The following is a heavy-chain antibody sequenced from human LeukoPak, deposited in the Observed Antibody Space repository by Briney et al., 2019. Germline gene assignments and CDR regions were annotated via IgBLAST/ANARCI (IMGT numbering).Heavy chain of an antibody. CDR2: ISSSSNSI. J-gene: IGHJ4*02. Sequence: GGSLRLSCAVSGFTFSSYSMNWVRQAPGKGLEWVSSISSSSNSIDYADSVRGRFTISRDNAKNSLYLQMNSLRDEDTAVYYCAEVHDHGGLWGQGTLVTVSS. CDR1: GFTFSSYS. V-gene: IGHV3-21*01. D-gene: IGHD4-23*01. CDR3: AEVHDHGGL.